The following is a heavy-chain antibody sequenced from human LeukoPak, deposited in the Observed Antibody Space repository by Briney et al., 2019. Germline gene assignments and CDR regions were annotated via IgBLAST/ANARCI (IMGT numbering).Heavy chain of an antibody. CDR2: IYYSGST. Sequence: KASETLSLTCTVSGGSISSSSYYWSWIRQPPGKGLEWIGYIYYSGSTNYNPSLKSRVTISVDTSKNQFSLKLSSVTAADTAVYCCARQAVHYYGSGSYYNEYYFDYWGQGTLVTVSS. V-gene: IGHV4-61*05. D-gene: IGHD3-10*01. J-gene: IGHJ4*02. CDR3: ARQAVHYYGSGSYYNEYYFDY. CDR1: GGSISSSSYY.